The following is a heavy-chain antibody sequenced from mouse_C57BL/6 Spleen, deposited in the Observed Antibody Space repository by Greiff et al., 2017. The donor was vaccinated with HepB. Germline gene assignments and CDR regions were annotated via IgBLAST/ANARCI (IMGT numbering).Heavy chain of an antibody. V-gene: IGHV1-76*01. Sequence: QVQLKQSGAELVRPGASVKLSCKASGYTFTDYYINWVKQRPGQGLEWIARIYPGSGNTYYNEKFKGKATLTAEKSSSTAYMQLSSLTSEDSAVYCCARSVYYGTEGFAYWGQGTLVTVSA. CDR1: GYTFTDYY. D-gene: IGHD2-1*01. CDR2: IYPGSGNT. CDR3: ARSVYYGTEGFAY. J-gene: IGHJ3*01.